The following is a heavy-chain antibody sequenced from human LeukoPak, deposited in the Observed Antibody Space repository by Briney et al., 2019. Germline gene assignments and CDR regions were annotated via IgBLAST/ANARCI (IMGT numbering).Heavy chain of an antibody. CDR2: IKQDGSER. D-gene: IGHD6-19*01. CDR3: ATGAGCGY. Sequence: GGSLRLSCAASGFTFSSYWMTWVRQTPGKGLEWVANIKQDGSERNYVDSVKGRFTISRDNAKNSLYLQMNTLRDEDTAVYYCATGAGCGYWGQGTLVTVSS. J-gene: IGHJ4*02. CDR1: GFTFSSYW. V-gene: IGHV3-7*03.